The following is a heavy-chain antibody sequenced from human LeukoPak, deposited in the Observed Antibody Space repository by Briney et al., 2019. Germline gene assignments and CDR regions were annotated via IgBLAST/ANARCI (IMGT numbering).Heavy chain of an antibody. CDR3: ARAPTYCGGDCYSIFDY. Sequence: SQTLSLTCAISGDSVSSNSAAWNWIRQSPSRGLEWLGRTYYRSKWYNDYAVSVKSRITINPDTSKNQFSLQLNSVTPEDTAVYYCARAPTYCGGDCYSIFDYWGQGTLVTVSS. CDR1: GDSVSSNSAA. J-gene: IGHJ4*02. V-gene: IGHV6-1*01. D-gene: IGHD2-21*01. CDR2: TYYRSKWYN.